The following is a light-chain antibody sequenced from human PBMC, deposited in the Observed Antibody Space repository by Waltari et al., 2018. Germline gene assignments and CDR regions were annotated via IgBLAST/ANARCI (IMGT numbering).Light chain of an antibody. V-gene: IGLV2-23*02. Sequence: QSGLTQPASVSGSPGQSITISCTGTSSDVGNYNLVSWYQHHPGKAPKLIIYEVTKRTSVVSDRCSASKSANTASLTISGLQTEDEADYYCCSYAGLGTYVFGTGTKVTVL. J-gene: IGLJ1*01. CDR1: SSDVGNYNL. CDR3: CSYAGLGTYV. CDR2: EVT.